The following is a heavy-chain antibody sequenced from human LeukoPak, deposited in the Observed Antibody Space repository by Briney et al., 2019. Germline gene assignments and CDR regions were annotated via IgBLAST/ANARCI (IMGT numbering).Heavy chain of an antibody. Sequence: GGSLRLSCAASGFTFSSYGMHWVRQAPGKGLEWVAFIRYDGSNKYYADSVKGRFTISRDNSKNTLYLQMNSLRAEDTAVYDCAKDEGYCSSTSCSCDYWGQGTLVTVSS. V-gene: IGHV3-30*02. J-gene: IGHJ4*02. D-gene: IGHD2-2*01. CDR3: AKDEGYCSSTSCSCDY. CDR1: GFTFSSYG. CDR2: IRYDGSNK.